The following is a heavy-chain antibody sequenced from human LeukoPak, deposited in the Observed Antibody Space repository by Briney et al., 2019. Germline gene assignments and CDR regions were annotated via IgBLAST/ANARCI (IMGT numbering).Heavy chain of an antibody. D-gene: IGHD6-6*01. Sequence: SETLSLTCTVSGGSISSSSYYWGWIRQPPGKGLEWIGSIYYSGSTYYNPSLKSRVTISVDTSKNQFSLKLSSVTAADTAVYYCARGGKQLVPTSDYWGQGTLVTVSS. CDR2: IYYSGST. CDR3: ARGGKQLVPTSDY. CDR1: GGSISSSSYY. J-gene: IGHJ4*02. V-gene: IGHV4-39*07.